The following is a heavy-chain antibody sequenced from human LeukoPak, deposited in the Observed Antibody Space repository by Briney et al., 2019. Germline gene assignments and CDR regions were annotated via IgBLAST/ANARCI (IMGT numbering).Heavy chain of an antibody. CDR2: ISSSSSYI. V-gene: IGHV3-21*01. CDR1: GFTLSNYN. D-gene: IGHD7-27*01. Sequence: GGSLRLTCAASGFTLSNYNMNWVRQAPGKGLEWVSSISSSSSYIYYADSVKGRFSISRDNAKNSLYLQMNSLRAEDTAVYYCARSELGYNYHYMDVWGKGTTVTVSS. J-gene: IGHJ6*03. CDR3: ARSELGYNYHYMDV.